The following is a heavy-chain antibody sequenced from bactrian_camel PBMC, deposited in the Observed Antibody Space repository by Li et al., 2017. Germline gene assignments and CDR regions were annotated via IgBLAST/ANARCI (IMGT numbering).Heavy chain of an antibody. CDR2: TNTGGGST. V-gene: IGHV3S1*01. CDR1: GFAFSTYG. Sequence: HVQLVESGGGLVQPGGTLRLSCAASGFAFSTYGLSWVRQAPGKGLEWVSGTNTGGGSTYYADSVKNRFTISRDNAKNTLYLQLNSLKTEDTAMYYCANGLLGAFYYTPAYWGQGTQVTVS. CDR3: ANGLLGAFYYTPAY. D-gene: IGHD2*01. J-gene: IGHJ4*01.